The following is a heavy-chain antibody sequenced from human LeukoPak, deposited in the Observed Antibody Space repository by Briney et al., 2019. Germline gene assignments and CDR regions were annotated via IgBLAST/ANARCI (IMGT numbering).Heavy chain of an antibody. Sequence: PGGSLRLSCAASGFTFSSYWMSWVRQAPGKGLEWVANIKQDGSEKCYVDSVKGRFTISRDNAKNSLYLQMNSLRTEDTAVYYCARERYGSGTRVRYFDSWGQGTLVTVSS. V-gene: IGHV3-7*01. J-gene: IGHJ4*02. CDR3: ARERYGSGTRVRYFDS. CDR1: GFTFSSYW. CDR2: IKQDGSEK. D-gene: IGHD3-10*01.